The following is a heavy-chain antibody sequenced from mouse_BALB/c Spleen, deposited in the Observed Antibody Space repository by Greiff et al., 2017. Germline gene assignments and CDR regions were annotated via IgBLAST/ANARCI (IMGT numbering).Heavy chain of an antibody. D-gene: IGHD2-1*01. CDR1: GYAFTNYL. J-gene: IGHJ3*01. CDR2: INPGSGGT. Sequence: VKLMESGAELVRPGTSVKVSCKASGYAFTNYLIEWVKQRPGQGLEWIGVINPGSGGTNYNEKFKGKATLTADKSSSTAYMQLSSLTSDDSAVYFCARSGGNYAFAYWGQGTLVTVSA. V-gene: IGHV1-54*01. CDR3: ARSGGNYAFAY.